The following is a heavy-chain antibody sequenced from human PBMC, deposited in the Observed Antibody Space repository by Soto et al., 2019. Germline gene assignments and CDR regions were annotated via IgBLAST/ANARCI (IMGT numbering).Heavy chain of an antibody. CDR2: VYLSGTT. V-gene: IGHV4-39*01. CDR1: GDSVNNNRYY. CDR3: ARHYTVTTEHDF. J-gene: IGHJ4*02. Sequence: GPGPRGASETLSLTCTVSGDSVNNNRYYWGWVRQSPGKGLEWIGSVYLSGTTVYNPSLKSRVTISIDTSISRFSLEMTSVTAADTAVYYCARHYTVTTEHDFWGQGIQVTVSS. D-gene: IGHD4-17*01.